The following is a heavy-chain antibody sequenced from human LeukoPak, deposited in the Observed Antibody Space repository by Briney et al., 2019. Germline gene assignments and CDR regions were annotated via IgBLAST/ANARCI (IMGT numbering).Heavy chain of an antibody. D-gene: IGHD3-10*01. CDR1: GGPISTGSYY. V-gene: IGHV4-61*02. Sequence: SQTLSLTCTVSGGPISTGSYYWSWIRQPAGKRLEWIGRIYTSGGTNYNPSLKSRVTISVDTSKNQFSLKVNSVTAADTAVYYCARRVGRWFGERAYYYNYMDVWGKGTTVTISS. CDR3: ARRVGRWFGERAYYYNYMDV. CDR2: IYTSGGT. J-gene: IGHJ6*03.